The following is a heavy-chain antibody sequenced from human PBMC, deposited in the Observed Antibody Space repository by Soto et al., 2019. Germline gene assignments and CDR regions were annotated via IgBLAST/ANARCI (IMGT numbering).Heavy chain of an antibody. J-gene: IGHJ3*02. V-gene: IGHV3-48*02. CDR1: GFTFSIYS. CDR2: ISSSSSTI. D-gene: IGHD2-21*02. CDR3: ARVAPIVVVTATAGNAFDI. Sequence: GGSLRLSWAASGFTFSIYSMNWVRQAPGKGLEWVSYISSSSSTIYYADSVKGRFTISRDNAKNSLYLQMNSLRDEDTAVYYCARVAPIVVVTATAGNAFDIWGQGTMVTVSS.